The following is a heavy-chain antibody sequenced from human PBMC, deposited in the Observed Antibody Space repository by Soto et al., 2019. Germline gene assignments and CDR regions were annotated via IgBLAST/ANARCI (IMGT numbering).Heavy chain of an antibody. CDR3: AREVVVAATSDAFDI. CDR2: ISSSSSYI. D-gene: IGHD2-15*01. Sequence: GGSLRLSCAASGFTFSSYSMNWVRQAPGKGLEWVSSISSSSSYIYYADSVKGRFTISRDNAKNSLYLQMNSLRAEDTAVYYCAREVVVAATSDAFDIWGQGTMVTVSS. J-gene: IGHJ3*02. CDR1: GFTFSSYS. V-gene: IGHV3-21*01.